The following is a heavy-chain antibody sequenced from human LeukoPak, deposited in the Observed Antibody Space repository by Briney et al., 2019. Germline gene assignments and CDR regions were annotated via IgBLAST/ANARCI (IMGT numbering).Heavy chain of an antibody. CDR2: VKGDGIKT. CDR3: TRDGAESTPNDY. Sequence: GGSLRLSCATSGFTLNDYWIHWVRQAPGKGLYWVSGVKGDGIKTVYADSVKGRFTVSRDNARDALFLQMNSLRAEDSAVYYCTRDGAESTPNDYWGQGTLVTVSS. CDR1: GFTLNDYW. V-gene: IGHV3-74*01. D-gene: IGHD2-2*01. J-gene: IGHJ4*02.